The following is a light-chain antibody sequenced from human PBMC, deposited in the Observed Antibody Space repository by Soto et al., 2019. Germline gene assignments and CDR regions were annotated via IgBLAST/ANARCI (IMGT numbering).Light chain of an antibody. J-gene: IGKJ2*01. CDR3: MQNFYLYT. V-gene: IGKV2D-29*02. CDR1: QSLLHSDGKTY. CDR2: EVS. Sequence: IVMTQTPLSLSVTPGQSASISCKSSQSLLHSDGKTYLYWYLQKPGQSPRLLIYEVSNRFSGVQDRFSGSGSGTEFALNSSRVEAEDVWVYFCMQNFYLYTCGQGTKLEI.